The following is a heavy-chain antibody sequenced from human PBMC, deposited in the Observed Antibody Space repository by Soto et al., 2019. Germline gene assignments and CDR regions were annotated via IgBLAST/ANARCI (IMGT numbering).Heavy chain of an antibody. J-gene: IGHJ6*02. D-gene: IGHD3-3*01. CDR2: ISSSSSYI. CDR1: GSTFSSNS. V-gene: IGHV3-21*01. CDR3: ARIGVASGMDV. Sequence: EVQLVESGGALVKPGGSLRLSWAPSGSTFSSNSMNWVRQAPGKGLEWVSSISSSSSYIYYADSVKGRFTISRDNAKNSLYLQMNSLRAEDTAVYYCARIGVASGMDVWGQGTTVTVSS.